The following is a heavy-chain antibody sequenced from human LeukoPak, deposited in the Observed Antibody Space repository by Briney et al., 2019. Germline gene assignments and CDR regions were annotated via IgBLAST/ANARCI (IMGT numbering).Heavy chain of an antibody. V-gene: IGHV3-21*01. D-gene: IGHD3-22*01. CDR1: GGSISRYY. Sequence: PSETLSLTCTVSGGSISRYYWSWIRLPAGKGLEWVSSISSSSSYIYYADSVKGRFTISRDNAKNSLYLQMNSLRAEDTAVYYCARDRGVDSISGEVDYWGQGTLVTVSS. CDR3: ARDRGVDSISGEVDY. CDR2: ISSSSSYI. J-gene: IGHJ4*02.